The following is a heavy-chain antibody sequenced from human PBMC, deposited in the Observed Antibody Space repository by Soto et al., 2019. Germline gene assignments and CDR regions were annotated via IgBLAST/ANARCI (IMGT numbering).Heavy chain of an antibody. Sequence: SVKVSCKASGGTFSSYTISWVRQAPGQGLEWMGRIIPILGIANYAQKFQGRVTITADKSTSTAYMELSSLRSEDTAVYYCARDREYDILTGYYYYYGMDVWGQGTTVTVSS. D-gene: IGHD3-9*01. CDR2: IIPILGIA. J-gene: IGHJ6*02. V-gene: IGHV1-69*04. CDR1: GGTFSSYT. CDR3: ARDREYDILTGYYYYYGMDV.